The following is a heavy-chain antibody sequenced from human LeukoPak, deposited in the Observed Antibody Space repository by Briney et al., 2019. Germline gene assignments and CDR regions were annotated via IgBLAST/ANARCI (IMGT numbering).Heavy chain of an antibody. CDR2: IYYSGST. CDR1: GGSISSGDYY. V-gene: IGHV4-30-4*01. CDR3: ARTVYYDILTGYWVGFDP. D-gene: IGHD3-9*01. J-gene: IGHJ5*02. Sequence: SHTLSLTCTVSGGSISSGDYYWSWIRQPPGKGLKLNGYIYYSGSTYYNPPRKSRVTISVDTYKNQFSLKLSSVTAADTAVYYCARTVYYDILTGYWVGFDPWGQGTLVTVSS.